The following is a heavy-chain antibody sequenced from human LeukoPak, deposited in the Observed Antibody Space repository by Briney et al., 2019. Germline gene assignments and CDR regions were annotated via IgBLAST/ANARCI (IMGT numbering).Heavy chain of an antibody. D-gene: IGHD6-6*01. CDR3: ARYSSSHPDYFDY. J-gene: IGHJ4*02. V-gene: IGHV3-7*01. CDR1: GFTFSSYW. Sequence: GGSLRLSCAASGFTFSSYWMSWVRQAPGKGLEWVANIKQDGSEKYYVDSVKGRFTISRDNAKNSLYLQMNSLRAEDTAVYYCARYSSSHPDYFDYWGQGTLVTVSS. CDR2: IKQDGSEK.